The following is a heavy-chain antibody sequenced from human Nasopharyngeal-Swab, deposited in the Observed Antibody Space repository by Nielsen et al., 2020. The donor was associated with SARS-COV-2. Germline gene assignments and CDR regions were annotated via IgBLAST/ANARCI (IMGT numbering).Heavy chain of an antibody. V-gene: IGHV3-30-3*01. CDR2: VSADGDKK. CDR1: GFTFSTYP. D-gene: IGHD6-19*01. J-gene: IGHJ4*02. CDR3: AKARTSISSGWYFDY. Sequence: GESPKISCASSGFTFSTYPMHWVRQAPGKGLEWVTVVSADGDKKYYADSVKGRFTISRDNSNNTLYLQMNSLRPEDTAFYYCAKARTSISSGWYFDYWGQGTLVTVSS.